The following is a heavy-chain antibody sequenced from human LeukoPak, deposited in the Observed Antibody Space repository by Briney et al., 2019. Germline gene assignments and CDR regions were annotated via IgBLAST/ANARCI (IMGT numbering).Heavy chain of an antibody. V-gene: IGHV3-21*01. CDR2: ISGSGNDI. Sequence: KTGGSLRLSCTASGFTFNSYTISWVREAPGKGLEWVSSISGSGNDIYLAASVKGRFTISRDNAKNSLYLQLNSLKDEDTAVYYCARSRTSSPYDKNLNFWGQGTLVIVSS. D-gene: IGHD1-14*01. CDR1: GFTFNSYT. J-gene: IGHJ4*02. CDR3: ARSRTSSPYDKNLNF.